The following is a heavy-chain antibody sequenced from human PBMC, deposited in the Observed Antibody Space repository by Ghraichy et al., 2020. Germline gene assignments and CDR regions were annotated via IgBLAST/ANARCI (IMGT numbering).Heavy chain of an antibody. Sequence: GGSLRLSCAASGFTFDDYTMNWVRQAPGKGLEWVSLISWDGGSTYYADSVKGRFTISRDNSKNSLYLQMNSLRTEDTALYYCAKGAAAYYYYYYGMDVWGQGTTVTVSS. D-gene: IGHD6-13*01. CDR1: GFTFDDYT. J-gene: IGHJ6*02. V-gene: IGHV3-43*01. CDR3: AKGAAAYYYYYYGMDV. CDR2: ISWDGGST.